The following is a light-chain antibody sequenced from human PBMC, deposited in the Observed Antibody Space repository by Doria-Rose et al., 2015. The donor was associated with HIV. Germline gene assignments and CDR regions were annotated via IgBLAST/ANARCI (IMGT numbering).Light chain of an antibody. V-gene: IGKV3-20*01. CDR2: DAS. Sequence: TQSPGTLSLSPGERATLSCRASQRVKSSYLAWYQQKPGQAPRLLIYDASTRSTGIPDRFSGSGSGTDFTLTISRLEPEDVTVYYCQQYGTSRGTFGQGTRLEIK. J-gene: IGKJ5*01. CDR3: QQYGTSRGT. CDR1: QRVKSSY.